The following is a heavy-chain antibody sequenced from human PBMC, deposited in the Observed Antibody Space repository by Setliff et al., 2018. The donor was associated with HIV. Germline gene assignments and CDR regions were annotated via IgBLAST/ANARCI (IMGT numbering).Heavy chain of an antibody. J-gene: IGHJ1*01. CDR1: GYMFSGFH. V-gene: IGHV1-2*06. CDR3: ARDWAEDYYGSGSFQD. CDR2: INPNSGGT. D-gene: IGHD3-10*01. Sequence: ASVKVSCKASGYMFSGFHMHWVRQAAGQGLEWMGRINPNSGGTNYAQKFQGRVTMTRDTSISTAYMELSRLRSDDTAVYYCARDWAEDYYGSGSFQDWGQGTLVTVSS.